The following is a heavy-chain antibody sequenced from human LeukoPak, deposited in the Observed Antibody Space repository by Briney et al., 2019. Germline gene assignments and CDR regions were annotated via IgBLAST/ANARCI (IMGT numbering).Heavy chain of an antibody. CDR3: AKEGDVVVTLSYYFDS. V-gene: IGHV3-23*01. CDR2: FSISGSNT. D-gene: IGHD3-22*01. J-gene: IGHJ4*02. Sequence: GGSLRLSCAVSGFTFSDYAMSWVRQAPGRGLEWVSSFSISGSNTYYADSVKGRFTISRDNSKNTLYLQMNSLRAEDSAVYYCAKEGDVVVTLSYYFDSWGQGTLVTVSS. CDR1: GFTFSDYA.